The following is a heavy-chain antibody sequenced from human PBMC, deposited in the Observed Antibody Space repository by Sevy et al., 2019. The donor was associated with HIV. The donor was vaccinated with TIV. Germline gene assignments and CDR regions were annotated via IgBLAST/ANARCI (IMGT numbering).Heavy chain of an antibody. CDR2: INWDSGRM. CDR1: GFTFDDFA. J-gene: IGHJ2*01. Sequence: GGSLRLSCAASGFTFDDFAMHWVRQSPGKGLEWVSGINWDSGRMEYAGSVKGRFTISRDNAKNSLYLQMNSLRHEATVFYYCAKDRAASGPGWYFDLWGRGTLVTVSS. CDR3: AKDRAASGPGWYFDL. V-gene: IGHV3-9*01. D-gene: IGHD6-13*01.